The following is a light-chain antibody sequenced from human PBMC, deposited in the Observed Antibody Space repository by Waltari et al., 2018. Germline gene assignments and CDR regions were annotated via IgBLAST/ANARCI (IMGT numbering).Light chain of an antibody. CDR2: EVS. Sequence: QSALTQPPSASGSPGQSVAISCTGTSTDVGGYNSVSWYQHHPDKAPKLMIYEVSKRPSGVPDRFSGSKSGNTASLTVSGLRAEDEADYYCASYGGRNNWIFGGGTKLTVL. CDR1: STDVGGYNS. J-gene: IGLJ2*01. V-gene: IGLV2-8*01. CDR3: ASYGGRNNWI.